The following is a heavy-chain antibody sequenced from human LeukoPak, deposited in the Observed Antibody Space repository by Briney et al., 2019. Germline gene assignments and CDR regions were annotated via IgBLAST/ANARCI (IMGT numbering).Heavy chain of an antibody. Sequence: PSETLSLTCTVSGGSISSYYWSWIRQPPGKGLERIGYIYYSGSTNYNPSLKSRVTISVDTSKNQFSLKLSSVTAADTAVYYCARHPDYYGPYYFDYWGQGTLVTVSS. D-gene: IGHD3-10*01. CDR1: GGSISSYY. V-gene: IGHV4-59*08. CDR2: IYYSGST. CDR3: ARHPDYYGPYYFDY. J-gene: IGHJ4*02.